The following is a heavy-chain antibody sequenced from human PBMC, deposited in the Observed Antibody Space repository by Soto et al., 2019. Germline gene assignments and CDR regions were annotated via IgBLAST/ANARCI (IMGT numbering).Heavy chain of an antibody. CDR1: GGSISSYY. CDR2: IYTSGST. V-gene: IGHV4-4*07. Sequence: PSETLSLTCTVSGGSISSYYWSWLRQPAGKGLEWIGRIYTSGSTNYNPSLKSRVTMSVDTSKNQFSLKLSSVTAADTAVYYCARDRGYCSSTSCYYYYYGMDVWGQGTTVTVSS. J-gene: IGHJ6*02. CDR3: ARDRGYCSSTSCYYYYYGMDV. D-gene: IGHD2-2*01.